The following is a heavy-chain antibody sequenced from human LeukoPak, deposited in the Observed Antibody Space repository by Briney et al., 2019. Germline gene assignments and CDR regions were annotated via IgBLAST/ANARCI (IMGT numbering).Heavy chain of an antibody. V-gene: IGHV4-34*01. Sequence: SETLSFTCAVYGGSFSGYYWSWIRQPPGKGLEWIGEINHSGSTNYNPSLKSRVTISVDTSKNQFSLKLSSVTAADTAVYYCARGQVRYYYGSGTVRFDPWGQGTLVTVSS. D-gene: IGHD3-10*01. J-gene: IGHJ5*02. CDR3: ARGQVRYYYGSGTVRFDP. CDR2: INHSGST. CDR1: GGSFSGYY.